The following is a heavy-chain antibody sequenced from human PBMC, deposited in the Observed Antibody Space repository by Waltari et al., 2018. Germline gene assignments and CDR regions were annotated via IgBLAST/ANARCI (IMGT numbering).Heavy chain of an antibody. V-gene: IGHV4-61*02. J-gene: IGHJ4*02. CDR3: ARANYYGSGSIDY. D-gene: IGHD3-10*01. Sequence: QVQLQESGPGLVKPSQTLSLTCTVSGVAISTGLYHWSWIRQPAGKGLEWLGRIPTSGSTHYNPSLKSRVTISVDTSKNQFSLKLSSVTAADTAVYYCARANYYGSGSIDYWGQGTLVTVSS. CDR1: GVAISTGLYH. CDR2: IPTSGST.